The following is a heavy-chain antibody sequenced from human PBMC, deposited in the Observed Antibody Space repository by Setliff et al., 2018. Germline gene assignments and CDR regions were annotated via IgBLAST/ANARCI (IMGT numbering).Heavy chain of an antibody. CDR3: ARGRNIAARLLDS. V-gene: IGHV4-34*01. CDR1: GGTFSDYY. CDR2: INHRGST. Sequence: SETLSLTCAAYGGTFSDYYWTWIRQPPGKGLEWVGEINHRGSTTHNPSLKSRVTISVDTSKDQFSLKVISMTAADTAVYYCARGRNIAARLLDSWGQGTLVTVSS. D-gene: IGHD6-6*01. J-gene: IGHJ4*02.